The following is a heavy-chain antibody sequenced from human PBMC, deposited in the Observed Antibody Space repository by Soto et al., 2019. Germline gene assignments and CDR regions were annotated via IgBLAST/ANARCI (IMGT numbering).Heavy chain of an antibody. CDR2: IHYSGST. D-gene: IGHD6-25*01. Sequence: SETLSLTCTVSGGSTSSYYWGWIRQSPVKGLEWIGYIHYSGSTNYNPSLRSRVTISVDTPKNQFSLKVNSMTAADTAIYYCARGGVAARKGRWFDPWGQGTLVTVSS. CDR1: GGSTSSYY. V-gene: IGHV4-59*01. J-gene: IGHJ5*02. CDR3: ARGGVAARKGRWFDP.